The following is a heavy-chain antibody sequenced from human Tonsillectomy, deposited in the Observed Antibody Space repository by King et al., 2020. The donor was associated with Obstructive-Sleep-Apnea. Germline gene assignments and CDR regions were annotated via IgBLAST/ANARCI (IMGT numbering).Heavy chain of an antibody. V-gene: IGHV5-51*01. D-gene: IGHD6-13*01. CDR3: ARRKGDSSSWSFYYYYYGMDV. J-gene: IGHJ6*02. CDR1: GYSFTSYW. Sequence: VQLVESGAEVKKPGESLKISCKGSGYSFTSYWIGWVRQMPGKGLEWRGIIYPGDSDTRYSPSFQGQVTISADKSISTAYLQWSSLKASDTAMYYCARRKGDSSSWSFYYYYYGMDVWGQGTTVTVSS. CDR2: IYPGDSDT.